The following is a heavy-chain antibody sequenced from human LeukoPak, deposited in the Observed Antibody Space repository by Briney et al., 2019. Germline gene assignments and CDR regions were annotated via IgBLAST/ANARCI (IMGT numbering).Heavy chain of an antibody. V-gene: IGHV1-8*01. CDR3: ARGGIAAAGPFDY. D-gene: IGHD6-13*01. CDR1: GYTFTSYD. CDR2: MNPNSGNT. J-gene: IGHJ4*02. Sequence: GASVKVSCKASGYTFTSYDINWVRRATGQGLEWMGWMNPNSGNTGYAQKFQSRVTMTRNTSISTAYMELSSLRSEDTAMYYCARGGIAAAGPFDYWGQGTLVTVSS.